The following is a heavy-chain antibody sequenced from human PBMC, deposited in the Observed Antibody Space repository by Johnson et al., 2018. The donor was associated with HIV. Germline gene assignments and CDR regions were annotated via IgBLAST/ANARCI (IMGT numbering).Heavy chain of an antibody. CDR2: IDSSGSGI. Sequence: QVQLVESGGGLVQPGGSLRLSCAASGFTFSDYYINWIRQAPGKGLEWVSYIDSSGSGIYYADSVKGRFTISRDNSKNTLYLQMNSLRAEDTAVYYCARAWVNYYDSPDAFDIWGQGTMVTVSS. J-gene: IGHJ3*02. D-gene: IGHD3-22*01. CDR1: GFTFSDYY. CDR3: ARAWVNYYDSPDAFDI. V-gene: IGHV3-11*01.